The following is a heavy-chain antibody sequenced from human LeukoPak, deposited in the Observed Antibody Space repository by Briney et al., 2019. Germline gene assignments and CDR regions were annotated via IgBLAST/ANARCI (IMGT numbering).Heavy chain of an antibody. J-gene: IGHJ1*01. V-gene: IGHV3-30*04. CDR3: GRDSCSSTSCYFEYFQH. CDR1: GFTFCSYA. Sequence: PGGTLRLSCAASGFTFCSYAMHWVREAPGQGLEGVAGISDDGSNKYYADSVKGRFTISRDNSKNTLYLQMNSLRAEDTAVYYCGRDSCSSTSCYFEYFQHWGQGTLVTVSS. D-gene: IGHD2-2*01. CDR2: ISDDGSNK.